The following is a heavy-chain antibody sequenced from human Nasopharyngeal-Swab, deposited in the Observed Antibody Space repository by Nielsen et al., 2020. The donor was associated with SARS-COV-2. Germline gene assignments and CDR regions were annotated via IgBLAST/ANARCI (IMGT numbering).Heavy chain of an antibody. CDR2: ISGSGGGT. Sequence: GESLKISCAASGFSFSNYGMSWVRQAPGKGLEWVSSISGSGGGTQYADSVKGRFTISRDNSKNTLYLQMNSLRDEDTAVYYCAKEIAAAGYDAFDIWGKGTVVTVSS. J-gene: IGHJ3*02. V-gene: IGHV3-23*01. CDR3: AKEIAAAGYDAFDI. CDR1: GFSFSNYG. D-gene: IGHD6-13*01.